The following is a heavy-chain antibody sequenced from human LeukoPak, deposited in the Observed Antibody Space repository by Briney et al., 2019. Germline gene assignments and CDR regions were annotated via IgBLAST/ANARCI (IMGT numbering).Heavy chain of an antibody. CDR3: ARDVAAGTSFYDY. V-gene: IGHV3-21*01. CDR1: GFTFSGYD. J-gene: IGHJ4*02. Sequence: GGSLRHSCAASGFTFSGYDMNWVRQAPGKGREWVSSISGSSSYIYYADSMKVRFPISRDNGKNSLYLQMNSLRAEDTAVYYCARDVAAGTSFYDYWGQGTLVTVSS. CDR2: ISGSSSYI. D-gene: IGHD6-13*01.